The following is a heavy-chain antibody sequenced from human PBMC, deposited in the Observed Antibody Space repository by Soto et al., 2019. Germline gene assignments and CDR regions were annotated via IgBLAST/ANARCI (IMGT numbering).Heavy chain of an antibody. D-gene: IGHD3-3*01. CDR1: GFTFSSYD. CDR3: ARDSIGYYDFWSGYYGSSYYYGMDA. Sequence: GGSLRLSCAASGFTFSSYDMHWVRQATGKGLEWVSAIGTAGDTYYPGSVKGRFTISRENAKNSLYLQMNSLRAEDTAVYYCARDSIGYYDFWSGYYGSSYYYGMDAWGQGTTVTVSS. V-gene: IGHV3-13*01. CDR2: IGTAGDT. J-gene: IGHJ6*02.